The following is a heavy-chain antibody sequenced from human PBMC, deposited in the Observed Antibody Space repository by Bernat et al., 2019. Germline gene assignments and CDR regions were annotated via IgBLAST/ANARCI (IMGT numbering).Heavy chain of an antibody. Sequence: QVQLVESGGGVVQPGRSLRLSCAASGFTFSSYGMHWVRQAPGKGLEWVAVISYDGSNKYYADSVKGRFTISRDNSKNTLSLQMNSLRAEDTAVYYCARGGDYFASSGRNLEDFQHWGQGSLVTVSS. CDR3: ARGGDYFASSGRNLEDFQH. V-gene: IGHV3-30*03. J-gene: IGHJ1*01. CDR1: GFTFSSYG. D-gene: IGHD3-22*01. CDR2: ISYDGSNK.